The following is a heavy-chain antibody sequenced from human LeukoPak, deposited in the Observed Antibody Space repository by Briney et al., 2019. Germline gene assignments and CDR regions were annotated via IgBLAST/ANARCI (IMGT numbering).Heavy chain of an antibody. CDR1: GFTFSSYW. CDR2: IKQDGSEK. J-gene: IGHJ4*02. CDR3: ARVYFGELHNAFDY. V-gene: IGHV3-7*04. D-gene: IGHD3-10*01. Sequence: GGSLRLSCAASGFTFSSYWMSWVRQAPGKGLEWVANIKQDGSEKYYVDSVKGRFTISRDNAKNSLYLQMNSLRAEDTAVYYCARVYFGELHNAFDYWGQGTLVTVSS.